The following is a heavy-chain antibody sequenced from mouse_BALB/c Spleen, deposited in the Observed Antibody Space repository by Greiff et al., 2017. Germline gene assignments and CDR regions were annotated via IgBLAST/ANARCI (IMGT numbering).Heavy chain of an antibody. Sequence: DVMLVESGGGLVQPGGSRKLSCAASGFTFSSFGMHWVRQAPEKGLEWVAYISSGSSTIYYADTVKGRFTISRDNPKNTLFLQMTSLRSEDTAMYYCARYYGSSYNYAMDYWGQGTSVTVSS. V-gene: IGHV5-17*02. D-gene: IGHD1-1*01. J-gene: IGHJ4*01. CDR1: GFTFSSFG. CDR3: ARYYGSSYNYAMDY. CDR2: ISSGSSTI.